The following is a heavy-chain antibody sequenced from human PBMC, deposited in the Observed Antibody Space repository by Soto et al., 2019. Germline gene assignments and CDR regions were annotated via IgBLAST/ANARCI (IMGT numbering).Heavy chain of an antibody. Sequence: SETLSLTCTVSGGSISSYYWSWIRQPPGKGLEWIGEINHSGSTNYNPSLKSRVTISVDTSKNQFSLKLSSVTAADTAVYYCARSLPYCSGGSCYSAGWFDPWGQGTLVTVSS. V-gene: IGHV4-34*01. CDR2: INHSGST. D-gene: IGHD2-15*01. J-gene: IGHJ5*02. CDR3: ARSLPYCSGGSCYSAGWFDP. CDR1: GGSISSYY.